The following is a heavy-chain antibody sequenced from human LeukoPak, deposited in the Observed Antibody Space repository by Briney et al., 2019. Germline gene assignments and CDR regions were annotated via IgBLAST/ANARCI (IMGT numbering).Heavy chain of an antibody. V-gene: IGHV3-21*01. CDR1: GFTFSRSS. CDR2: ITGSSSYI. Sequence: GGSLRLSCAASGFTFSRSSMSWVRQAPGKGLEWVSSITGSSSYIYYADSVKGRFTISRDNSKNTLYLQMNSLRAEDTAVYYCAKDTTPPKAGFDPWGQGTLVTVSS. J-gene: IGHJ5*02. D-gene: IGHD1-14*01. CDR3: AKDTTPPKAGFDP.